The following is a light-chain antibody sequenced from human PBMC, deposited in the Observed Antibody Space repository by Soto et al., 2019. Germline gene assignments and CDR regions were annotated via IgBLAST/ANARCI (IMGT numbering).Light chain of an antibody. V-gene: IGLV2-14*01. Sequence: QSALTQPASVSGSPGQSITISCTGTSSDVGGYNYVSWFQQHPGKAPKLMIYEVSHRPSGVSNRFSGSKSGNTASLTISGLQAEDEADYYCSSYTTTSTPLVFGGGTKVTVL. J-gene: IGLJ3*02. CDR2: EVS. CDR3: SSYTTTSTPLV. CDR1: SSDVGGYNY.